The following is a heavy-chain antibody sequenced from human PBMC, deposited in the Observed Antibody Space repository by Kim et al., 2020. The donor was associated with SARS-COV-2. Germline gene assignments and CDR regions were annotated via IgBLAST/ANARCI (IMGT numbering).Heavy chain of an antibody. CDR3: AKSVSSGAGSYYDI. CDR1: GFSFKNYG. CDR2: ITGSGDVA. J-gene: IGHJ4*02. Sequence: GGSLRLSCVASGFSFKNYGMSWVRQAPGKGLEWVTGITGSGDVADYADSVEGRFTTSRDNSKSTVYLEIRNLAAADTAIYLCAKSVSSGAGSYYDIWGQGTLVTVSS. D-gene: IGHD3-16*01. V-gene: IGHV3-23*01.